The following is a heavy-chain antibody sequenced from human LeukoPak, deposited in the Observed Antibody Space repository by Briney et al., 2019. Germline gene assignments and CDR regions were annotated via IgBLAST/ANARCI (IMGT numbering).Heavy chain of an antibody. V-gene: IGHV1-24*01. CDR2: FDPEDGET. J-gene: IGHJ4*02. Sequence: ASVKVSCKVSVYTLTELSMHWVRQAPGEGLEWMGSFDPEDGETIYAQKFQGRITMTEDTSTDTAYMELSSLRSEDTAVYYCATGGGSHSPDYWGQGTLVTVSS. D-gene: IGHD2-15*01. CDR1: VYTLTELS. CDR3: ATGGGSHSPDY.